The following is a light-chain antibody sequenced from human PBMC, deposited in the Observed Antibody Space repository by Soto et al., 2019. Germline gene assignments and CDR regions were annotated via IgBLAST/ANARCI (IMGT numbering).Light chain of an antibody. Sequence: EIVLTQSPGTLSLSPGEIAALSCSASQSVSSSYLAWYQQKPGQAPRLLIYGASSRATGIPDRFSGSGSGTDFTLTISRLEPEDFAVYYCQQYGSSPQTFGQGTKVDI. J-gene: IGKJ1*01. CDR2: GAS. CDR3: QQYGSSPQT. V-gene: IGKV3-20*01. CDR1: QSVSSSY.